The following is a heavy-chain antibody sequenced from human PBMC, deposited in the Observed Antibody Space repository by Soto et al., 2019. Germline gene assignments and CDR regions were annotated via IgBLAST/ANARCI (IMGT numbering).Heavy chain of an antibody. J-gene: IGHJ4*02. CDR2: INPNSGGT. V-gene: IGHV1-2*02. D-gene: IGHD5-18*01. Sequence: GASVKVSCKASGYTFTGYYMHWVRQAPGQGLEWMGWINPNSGGTNYAQKFQGRVTMTRDTSISTAYMELSRLRSDDAAVYYCARSGWILTPITGVYWGQGAQVTVSS. CDR1: GYTFTGYY. CDR3: ARSGWILTPITGVY.